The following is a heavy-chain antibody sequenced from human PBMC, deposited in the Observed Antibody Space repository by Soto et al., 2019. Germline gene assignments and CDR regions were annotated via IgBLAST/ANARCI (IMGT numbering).Heavy chain of an antibody. CDR2: IWYDGSNK. V-gene: IGHV3-33*01. CDR1: GFTFSSYG. D-gene: IGHD3-10*01. CDR3: ARDGDTMVRGHNYYYYMDV. J-gene: IGHJ6*03. Sequence: GALRLSCAASGFTFSSYGMHWVRQAPGKGLEWVAVIWYDGSNKYYADSVKGRFTISRDNSKNTLYLQMNSLRAEDTAVYYCARDGDTMVRGHNYYYYMDVWGKGTTVTVSS.